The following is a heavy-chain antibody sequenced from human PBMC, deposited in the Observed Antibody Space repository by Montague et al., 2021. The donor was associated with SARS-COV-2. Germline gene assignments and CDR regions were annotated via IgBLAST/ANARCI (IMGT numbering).Heavy chain of an antibody. CDR1: GGSISPYY. J-gene: IGHJ6*02. Sequence: SETLSLTCTVSGGSISPYYWSWIRQSPGKGLERIGYTSYSGSTDYNPSLKSRVTISIDTSKNQFSLKLSSVTAADTAVYYCARWGEYYDSPYYYYAMDLWGQGTTVTVSS. D-gene: IGHD3-3*01. CDR2: TSYSGST. V-gene: IGHV4-59*12. CDR3: ARWGEYYDSPYYYYAMDL.